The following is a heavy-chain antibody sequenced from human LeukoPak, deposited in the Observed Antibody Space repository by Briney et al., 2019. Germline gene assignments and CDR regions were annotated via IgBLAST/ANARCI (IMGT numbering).Heavy chain of an antibody. D-gene: IGHD4-17*01. J-gene: IGHJ5*02. CDR1: GFTFSSYA. Sequence: GGSLRLSCAASGFTFSSYAVSWVRQAPGKGLEWVSAISGSGGSTYYADSVKGRFTISRDNSKNTLYLQMNSLRAEDTAVYYCAKDKSDYGDSGWFDPWGQGTLVTVSS. CDR3: AKDKSDYGDSGWFDP. CDR2: ISGSGGST. V-gene: IGHV3-23*01.